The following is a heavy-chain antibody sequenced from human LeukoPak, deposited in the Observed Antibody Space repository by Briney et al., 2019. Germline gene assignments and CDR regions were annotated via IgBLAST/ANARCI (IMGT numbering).Heavy chain of an antibody. V-gene: IGHV4-61*08. CDR3: AKIRGSGSYYFDY. D-gene: IGHD1-26*01. CDR2: IYYSGST. Sequence: SETLSLTCTVSGGSISSGGYYWSWIRQHPGKGLEWIGYIYYSGSTNYNPSLKSRVTISVDTSKNQFSLKLSSVTAADTAVYHCAKIRGSGSYYFDYWGQGTLVTVSS. CDR1: GGSISSGGYY. J-gene: IGHJ4*02.